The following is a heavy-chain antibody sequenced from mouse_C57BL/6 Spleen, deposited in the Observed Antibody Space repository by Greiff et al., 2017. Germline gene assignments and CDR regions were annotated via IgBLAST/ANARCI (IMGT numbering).Heavy chain of an antibody. CDR3: APYYYGSRGTWFAY. CDR2: IDPEDGET. J-gene: IGHJ3*01. V-gene: IGHV14-2*01. D-gene: IGHD1-1*01. Sequence: VQLQQSGAELVKPGASVKLSCTASGFNIKDYYMHWVKQRTEQGLEWIGRIDPEDGETKSAPKFQGKATITADTSSNTAYLQLSSLTSEDTAVYYCAPYYYGSRGTWFAYWGQGTLVTVSA. CDR1: GFNIKDYY.